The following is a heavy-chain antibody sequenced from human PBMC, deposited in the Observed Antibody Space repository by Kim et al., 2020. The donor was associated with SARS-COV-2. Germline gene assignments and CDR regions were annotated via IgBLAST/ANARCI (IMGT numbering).Heavy chain of an antibody. Sequence: GGSLRLSCVTSGFTFSDHYIDWVRQGPGKGLEWVGRIRHKRDGSTTEYAASVKGRFFISRDDSKSSYLQMNSLQIEDTAVYYCARSNFCVLDYWGQGTPVTVSS. CDR1: GFTFSDHY. D-gene: IGHD3-3*01. CDR2: IRHKRDGSTT. V-gene: IGHV3-72*01. CDR3: ARSNFCVLDY. J-gene: IGHJ4*02.